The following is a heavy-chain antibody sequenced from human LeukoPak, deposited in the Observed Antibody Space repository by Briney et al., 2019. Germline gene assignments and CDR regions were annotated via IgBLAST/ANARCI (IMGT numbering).Heavy chain of an antibody. J-gene: IGHJ4*02. Sequence: ASVKVSCKASGYTFTSYGISWMRQAPGQGLEWMGWIGAYNGNTNYAQKLQGRVTMTTDTSTSTAYMELRSLRSDDTAVYYCAREGYYYDSSGIDYWGQGTLVTVSS. CDR1: GYTFTSYG. V-gene: IGHV1-18*01. CDR3: AREGYYYDSSGIDY. D-gene: IGHD3-22*01. CDR2: IGAYNGNT.